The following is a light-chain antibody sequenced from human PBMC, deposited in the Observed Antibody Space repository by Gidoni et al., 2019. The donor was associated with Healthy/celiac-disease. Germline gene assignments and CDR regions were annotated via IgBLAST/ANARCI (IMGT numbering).Light chain of an antibody. Sequence: PGQSITISCTGTSSDFGSYNLVSWYQQHPGKAPKLMIYEGSKRPSGVSNRFSGSKSGNTASLTISGLQAEDEADYYCCSYAGSSTYVFGTGTKVTVL. CDR2: EGS. CDR1: SSDFGSYNL. J-gene: IGLJ1*01. V-gene: IGLV2-23*01. CDR3: CSYAGSSTYV.